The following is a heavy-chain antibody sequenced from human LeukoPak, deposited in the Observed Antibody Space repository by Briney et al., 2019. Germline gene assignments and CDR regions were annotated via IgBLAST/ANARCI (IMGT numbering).Heavy chain of an antibody. J-gene: IGHJ4*02. Sequence: SVKVSCKASGGTFSSYAISWVRQAPGQGLEWMGRIIPILGIANYAQKVQGRVSITADKSTSTAYMELSSLRSEDTAVYYCARDSLLRYGLFDYWGQGTLVTVSS. V-gene: IGHV1-69*04. CDR3: ARDSLLRYGLFDY. CDR1: GGTFSSYA. D-gene: IGHD3-3*01. CDR2: IIPILGIA.